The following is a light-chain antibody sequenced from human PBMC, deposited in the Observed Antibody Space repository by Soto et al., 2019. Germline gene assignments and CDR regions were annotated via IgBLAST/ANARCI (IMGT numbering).Light chain of an antibody. CDR2: AVS. CDR3: SSYTNRRIYV. CDR1: SSDVGAYNY. V-gene: IGLV2-14*01. Sequence: QSALTQPASVSGSPGQSITISCTGTSSDVGAYNYVSWYQQHPGRAPKLVIYAVSSRPSGVSNRFSGSKSDNTASLTISGLQAEDEADYYCSSYTNRRIYVFGTGTKVTVL. J-gene: IGLJ1*01.